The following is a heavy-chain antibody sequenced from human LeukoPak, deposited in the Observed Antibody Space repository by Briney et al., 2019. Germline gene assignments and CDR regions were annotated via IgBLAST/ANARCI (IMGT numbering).Heavy chain of an antibody. D-gene: IGHD6-19*01. J-gene: IGHJ3*02. CDR1: GDTFTSYA. Sequence: GASVKVSCKASGDTFTSYAITWVRQAPGQGLEWMGWISACNGNTNYAQKLQGRVTMTTDTSTGTAYMELRSLRSDDTALYYCARFGLGKHIEVAGIPFDIWGQGTMVTVSS. CDR3: ARFGLGKHIEVAGIPFDI. V-gene: IGHV1-18*01. CDR2: ISACNGNT.